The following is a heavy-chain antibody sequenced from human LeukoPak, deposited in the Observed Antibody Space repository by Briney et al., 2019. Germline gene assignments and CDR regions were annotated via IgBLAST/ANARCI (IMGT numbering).Heavy chain of an antibody. D-gene: IGHD2-21*02. CDR1: GFPFSDFY. V-gene: IGHV3-11*06. J-gene: IGHJ4*02. Sequence: GGSLRLSCAASGFPFSDFYMTWIRQAPGKGLEWVASISSGSNYIFYADSVKGRFTISRDNGKNSLSLQMNSLRAEDTAVYYCARDRGGRVVVTATYFDSWGQGTLVTVSS. CDR3: ARDRGGRVVVTATYFDS. CDR2: ISSGSNYI.